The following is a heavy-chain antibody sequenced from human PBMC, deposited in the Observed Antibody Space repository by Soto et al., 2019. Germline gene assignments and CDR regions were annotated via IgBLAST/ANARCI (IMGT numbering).Heavy chain of an antibody. Sequence: PSETLSLTCTVSGASVSGSSYHWIWIRQPPGKGLEWIGYIYYSGSTNYTPSLKSRVTISVDTSKNQFSVKLSSVTAADTAVYYCARGSRGSYYYYYMDVWGKGTTVTVSS. D-gene: IGHD3-10*01. CDR1: GASVSGSSYH. CDR2: IYYSGST. V-gene: IGHV4-61*01. CDR3: ARGSRGSYYYYYMDV. J-gene: IGHJ6*03.